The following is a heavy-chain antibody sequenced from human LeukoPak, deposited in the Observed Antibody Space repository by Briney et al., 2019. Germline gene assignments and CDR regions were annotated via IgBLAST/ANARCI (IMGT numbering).Heavy chain of an antibody. J-gene: IGHJ5*02. V-gene: IGHV3-30*03. CDR3: ARDYYDGRGPDWFDP. Sequence: GGSLRLSCAASGFTFSNYGMHWVRQAPGKGLEWMTAISYDGSDKYYADSVKGRFTMSRDNSKNTVYLQMSSLRAEDTAVYYCARDYYDGRGPDWFDPWGQGTLVTVSS. D-gene: IGHD3-22*01. CDR2: ISYDGSDK. CDR1: GFTFSNYG.